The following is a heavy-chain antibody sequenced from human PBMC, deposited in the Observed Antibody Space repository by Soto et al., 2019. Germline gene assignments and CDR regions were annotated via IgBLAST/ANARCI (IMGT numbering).Heavy chain of an antibody. CDR3: ARGGPLIAVAGYFDY. CDR1: GGTFSSYA. D-gene: IGHD6-19*01. V-gene: IGHV1-69*01. J-gene: IGHJ4*02. CDR2: IIPIFGTA. Sequence: QVQLVQSGAEVKKPGSSVKVSCKASGGTFSSYAISWVRQAPGQGLEWMGGIIPIFGTANYAQKFQGRVTITADESTSTAYRVLSSLRSEDTAVYYCARGGPLIAVAGYFDYWGQGTLVTVSS.